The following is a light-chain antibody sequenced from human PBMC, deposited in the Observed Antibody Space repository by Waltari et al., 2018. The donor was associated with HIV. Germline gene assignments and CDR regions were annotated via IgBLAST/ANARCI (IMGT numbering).Light chain of an antibody. CDR1: SSDVGGYEF. CDR3: SSYTTTSTLVV. J-gene: IGLJ3*02. V-gene: IGLV2-14*01. CDR2: EVS. Sequence: QSALTQPASVSGSPGQSITISCTGTSSDVGGYEFVSWYQHPPGKAPKLMIYEVSNRPSGVSDRFSGSKSGNTASLTISGLQAEDEAGYYCSSYTTTSTLVVFGGGTKLTVL.